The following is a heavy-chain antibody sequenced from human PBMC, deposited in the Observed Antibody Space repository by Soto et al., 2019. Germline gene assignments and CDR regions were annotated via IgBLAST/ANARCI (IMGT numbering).Heavy chain of an antibody. Sequence: PSETLSLTCTFSGGSISSGGYYWSWIRQHPGKGLEWIGYIYYSGSTYYNPSLKSRVTISVDTSKNQFSLKLSSVTAADTAVYYCARDHIAVAPWGDYYYYGMDVWGQGTTVTVSS. V-gene: IGHV4-31*03. D-gene: IGHD6-19*01. J-gene: IGHJ6*02. CDR2: IYYSGST. CDR3: ARDHIAVAPWGDYYYYGMDV. CDR1: GGSISSGGYY.